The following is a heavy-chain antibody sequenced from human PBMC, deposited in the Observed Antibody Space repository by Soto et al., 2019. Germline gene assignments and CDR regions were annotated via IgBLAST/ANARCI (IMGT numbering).Heavy chain of an antibody. CDR1: GYTFTDYY. CDR2: INPKSGGT. CDR3: ARAREVIITIFGYGMDV. V-gene: IGHV1-2*02. J-gene: IGHJ6*02. D-gene: IGHD3-3*01. Sequence: ASVKDTCKASGYTFTDYYMHWVRQAPGQGLEWMGWINPKSGGTNYAQKFQGRVTMTRDTSISTAYMELSRLTSDDTAVIYCARAREVIITIFGYGMDVWGQGTTVPVS.